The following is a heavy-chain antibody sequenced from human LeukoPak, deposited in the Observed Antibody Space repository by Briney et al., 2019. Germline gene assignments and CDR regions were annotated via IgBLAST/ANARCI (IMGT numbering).Heavy chain of an antibody. CDR3: ARDNDLLRYFDWPLDY. J-gene: IGHJ4*02. Sequence: PGGSLRLSCGASGFTFSHYTMNWVRQAPGKGLEWVSSISSSSNYIYYADSVKGRFTISRDNAKNSLYLQMNSLRAEDTAVYYCARDNDLLRYFDWPLDYWGQGTLVTVSS. CDR2: ISSSSNYI. V-gene: IGHV3-21*01. D-gene: IGHD3-9*01. CDR1: GFTFSHYT.